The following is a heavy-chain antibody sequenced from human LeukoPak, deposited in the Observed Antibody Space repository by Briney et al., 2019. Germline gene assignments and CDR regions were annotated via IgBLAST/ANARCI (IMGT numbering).Heavy chain of an antibody. J-gene: IGHJ4*02. Sequence: SGTLSLTCAVYGGSFSGYYWSWIRQPPGKGLEWIGEINHSGSTNYNPSLKSRVTISVDTSKNQFSLKLSSVTAADTAVYYCARAGIWAFDYWGQGTLVAVSS. CDR1: GGSFSGYY. CDR3: ARAGIWAFDY. D-gene: IGHD6-19*01. V-gene: IGHV4-34*01. CDR2: INHSGST.